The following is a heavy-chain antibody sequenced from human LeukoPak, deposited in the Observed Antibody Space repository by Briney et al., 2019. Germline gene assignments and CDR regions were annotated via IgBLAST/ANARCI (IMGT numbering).Heavy chain of an antibody. J-gene: IGHJ6*02. V-gene: IGHV3-11*03. CDR3: AMRLVSHYGMDV. CDR1: GFTFSYYY. D-gene: IGHD2-21*01. CDR2: ISSSSSST. Sequence: GGSLRLSCEASGFTFSYYYMNWIRQAPGKGLESVSYISSSSSSTNYADSVKGRFTIFRDNAKNSLYLQMNSLRAEDTAVYYCAMRLVSHYGMDVWGQGTTVTVSS.